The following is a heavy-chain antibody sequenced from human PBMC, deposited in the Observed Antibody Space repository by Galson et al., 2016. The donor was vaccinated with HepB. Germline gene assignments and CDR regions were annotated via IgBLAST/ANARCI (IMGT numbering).Heavy chain of an antibody. CDR3: AREPGYNYGFTWGY. J-gene: IGHJ4*02. CDR2: IKEDGSDK. V-gene: IGHV3-7*04. Sequence: SLRLSCAASGFTFSGFWMNWVRQAPGKGLEWVAIIKEDGSDKHYVDSVKRRFTISRDNAKNSLYLQMDSLRAEDTAVYYCAREPGYNYGFTWGYWGQGTRVTVSS. D-gene: IGHD5-18*01. CDR1: GFTFSGFW.